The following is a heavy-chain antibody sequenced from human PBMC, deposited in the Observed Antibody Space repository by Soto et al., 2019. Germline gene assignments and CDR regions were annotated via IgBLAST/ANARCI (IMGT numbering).Heavy chain of an antibody. CDR3: AKVLDYGDSVGVDYYYYGMDV. Sequence: QVQLVQSGAEVKKPGSSVKVSCKASGGTFSSYAISWVRQAPGQGLEWMGGIIPIFGTANYAQKFQGRVTITADESTSTAYMELSSLRSEDTAVYYCAKVLDYGDSVGVDYYYYGMDVWGQGTTVTVSS. D-gene: IGHD4-17*01. J-gene: IGHJ6*02. V-gene: IGHV1-69*12. CDR1: GGTFSSYA. CDR2: IIPIFGTA.